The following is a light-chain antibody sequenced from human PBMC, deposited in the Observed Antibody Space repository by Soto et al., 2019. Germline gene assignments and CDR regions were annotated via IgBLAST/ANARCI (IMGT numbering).Light chain of an antibody. CDR1: QGITNY. V-gene: IGKV1-27*01. CDR2: AAS. J-gene: IGKJ5*01. CDR3: QKYHSAPIT. Sequence: DIQMTQSPSSLSASVGDRVSITCRASQGITNYLAWYQQKPGKGPKLLIYAASTLQSGVPSRFSGSGSGTDFTLTISSLQPEDVATYYCQKYHSAPITFGQGTRLEIK.